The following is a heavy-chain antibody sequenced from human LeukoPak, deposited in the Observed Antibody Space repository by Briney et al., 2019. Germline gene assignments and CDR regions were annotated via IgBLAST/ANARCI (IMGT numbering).Heavy chain of an antibody. CDR1: RYTFTSYD. CDR3: ARGSEPYDFWSGYYRYYYYYMDV. D-gene: IGHD3-3*01. V-gene: IGHV1-8*01. CDR2: MNPNSGNT. Sequence: ASLKASCEASRYTFTSYDINWVRQATGQGLEWMGWMNPNSGNTAYAQKFQGRVTMTRNTSISTAYMELSSLRSEDTAVYYCARGSEPYDFWSGYYRYYYYYMDVWGKGTTVTVSS. J-gene: IGHJ6*03.